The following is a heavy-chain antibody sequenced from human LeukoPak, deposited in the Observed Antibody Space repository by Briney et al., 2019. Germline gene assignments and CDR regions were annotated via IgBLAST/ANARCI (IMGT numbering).Heavy chain of an antibody. CDR1: GFTFDDYG. D-gene: IGHD3-3*01. CDR2: INWNGGST. J-gene: IGHJ4*02. V-gene: IGHV3-20*01. Sequence: PGGSLRLSCAASGFTFDDYGMSWVRQAPGKGLEWVSGINWNGGSTGYADSVKGRFTVSRDNAKNSLYLQMNSLRAEDTALYHCARVDPYYDFWSGPAADWGQGTLVTVSS. CDR3: ARVDPYYDFWSGPAAD.